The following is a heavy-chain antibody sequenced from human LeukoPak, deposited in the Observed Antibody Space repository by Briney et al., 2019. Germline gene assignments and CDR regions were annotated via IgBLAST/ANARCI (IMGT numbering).Heavy chain of an antibody. CDR2: IYYSGST. V-gene: IGHV4-59*01. CDR3: ARGSQYSSGAFDS. J-gene: IGHJ3*02. Sequence: SETLSLTCTVSGGXISSYYCSWIRQPPGKGLEWIGYIYYSGSTNYNPSLKSRVTISVDTSKNQFSLKLSSVTAADTAVYYCARGSQYSSGAFDSWGQGTMVTVSS. CDR1: GGXISSYY. D-gene: IGHD6-19*01.